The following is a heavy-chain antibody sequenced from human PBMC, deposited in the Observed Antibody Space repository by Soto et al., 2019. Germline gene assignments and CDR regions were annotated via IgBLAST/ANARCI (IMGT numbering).Heavy chain of an antibody. CDR1: GFTFSNYW. Sequence: EVQLVESGGGLVQPGGSLRLSCAASGFTFSNYWMYWVRQASGKGLEWVSRINSDGSVSSHADSVKGRLTISRDNVKNTLYLHMDSLRAEDTAVYYCARGDCVGGTCYSLAGSFYYYMDVWGKGTTVTVFS. CDR3: ARGDCVGGTCYSLAGSFYYYMDV. J-gene: IGHJ6*03. CDR2: INSDGSVS. D-gene: IGHD2-15*01. V-gene: IGHV3-74*02.